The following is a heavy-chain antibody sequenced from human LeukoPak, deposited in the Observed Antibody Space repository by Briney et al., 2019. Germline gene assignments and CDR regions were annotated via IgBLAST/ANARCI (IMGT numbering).Heavy chain of an antibody. CDR1: GFTFTSHR. CDR3: SKVVDDTSVYRPFDY. J-gene: IGHJ4*02. CDR2: IKQEGREK. V-gene: IGHV3-7*01. Sequence: GGSLRLSCAASGFTFTSHRMSWVRQAPGKGLEWVAQIKQEGREKYYVDSLKDRFPISRENGKNALSPQMHSLRAEDAAVFFWSKVVDDTSVYRPFDYGGQGTLVSVSS. D-gene: IGHD3-22*01.